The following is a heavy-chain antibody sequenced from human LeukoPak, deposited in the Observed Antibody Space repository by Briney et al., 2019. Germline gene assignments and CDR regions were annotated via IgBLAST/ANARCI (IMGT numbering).Heavy chain of an antibody. D-gene: IGHD6-19*01. CDR2: IWYDGSNK. CDR3: ARDGAIAVKYYFDY. CDR1: GFTFSSCG. J-gene: IGHJ4*02. V-gene: IGHV3-33*01. Sequence: GRSLRLSCAASGFTFSSCGMHWVRQAPGKGLEWVAVIWYDGSNKYYADSVKGRFTISRDNSKNTLYLQMNSLRAEDTAVYYCARDGAIAVKYYFDYWGQGTLVTVSS.